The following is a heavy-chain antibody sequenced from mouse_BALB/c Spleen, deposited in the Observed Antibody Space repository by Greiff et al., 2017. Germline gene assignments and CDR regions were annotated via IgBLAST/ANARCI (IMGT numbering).Heavy chain of an antibody. V-gene: IGHV2-9*02. CDR1: GFSLISYG. CDR2: IWAGGST. J-gene: IGHJ4*01. CDR3: AREGWDVYYAMDY. Sequence: QVQLKESGPGLVAPSQSLSITCTVSGFSLISYGVHWVRQPPGKGLEWRGVIWAGGSTNYNSALMSRLSISKDNSKSQVFLKMNSLQTDDTAMYYCAREGWDVYYAMDYWGQGTSVTVSS. D-gene: IGHD4-1*01.